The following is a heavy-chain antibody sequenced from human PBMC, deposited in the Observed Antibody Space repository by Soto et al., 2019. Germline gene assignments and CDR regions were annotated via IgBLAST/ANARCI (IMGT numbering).Heavy chain of an antibody. D-gene: IGHD1-26*01. CDR2: IYYSGST. Sequence: SETLSLTCTVSGGSISSGGYYWSWIRQHPGKGLEWIGYIYYSGSTYYNPSLKSRVTISVDTSKNQFSLKLSPATAADTAVYYCARRSGIVGAKGAFDIWGQGTMVTVSS. V-gene: IGHV4-31*03. CDR3: ARRSGIVGAKGAFDI. CDR1: GGSISSGGYY. J-gene: IGHJ3*02.